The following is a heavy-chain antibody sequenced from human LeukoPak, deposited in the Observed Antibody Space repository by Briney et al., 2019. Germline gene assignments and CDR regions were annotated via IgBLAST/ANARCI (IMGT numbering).Heavy chain of an antibody. Sequence: KPSETLSLTCTDSGGSISSYYWSWIRQPPGKGLEWIGYIYYSRSTNYNPSLKSRVTISVDTSKNQFSLKLSSVTAADTAVYYCAREELERNFDYWGQGTLVTVSS. CDR3: AREELERNFDY. J-gene: IGHJ4*02. CDR1: GGSISSYY. D-gene: IGHD3-10*01. V-gene: IGHV4-59*01. CDR2: IYYSRST.